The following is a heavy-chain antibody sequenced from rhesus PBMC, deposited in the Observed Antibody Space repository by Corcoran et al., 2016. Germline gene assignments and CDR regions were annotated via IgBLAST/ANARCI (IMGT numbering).Heavy chain of an antibody. J-gene: IGHJ4*01. Sequence: QVQLQESGPGLVKPSETLSLTCAVSGGSVSSSNWWSWIHQPPGKGLEWIGYISGSSRSTYYNPSLQSRVTISTDTSKNQFSLKLSSVTAADTAVYYCARDESLSGSSHYWGQGVLVTVSS. CDR2: ISGSSRST. D-gene: IGHD6-25*01. CDR3: ARDESLSGSSHY. CDR1: GGSVSSSNW. V-gene: IGHV4-65*01.